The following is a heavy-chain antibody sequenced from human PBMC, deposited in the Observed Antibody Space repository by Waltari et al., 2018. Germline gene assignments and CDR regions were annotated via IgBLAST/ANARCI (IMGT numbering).Heavy chain of an antibody. V-gene: IGHV3-7*01. CDR3: ARDQWFAFDI. Sequence: EVQLVESGGGLVQPGGSLRLSCAASGFTLSSYWMSWVRQGPGKGLEWGANIKKDGSEEYYVDSVRGRFTISRDNAKNSLYLQMNSLRPEDTAVYYCARDQWFAFDIWGQGTMVTVSS. J-gene: IGHJ3*02. CDR2: IKKDGSEE. D-gene: IGHD3-22*01. CDR1: GFTLSSYW.